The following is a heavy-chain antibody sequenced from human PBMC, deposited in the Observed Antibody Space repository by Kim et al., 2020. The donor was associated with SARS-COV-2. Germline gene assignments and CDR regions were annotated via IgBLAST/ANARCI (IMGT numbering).Heavy chain of an antibody. Sequence: SETLSLTCTVSGGSISSGGYYWSWIRQHPGKGLEWIGYIYYSGSTYYNPSLKSRVTISVDTSKNQFSLKLSSVTAADTAVYYCARGPPNYDSSGYYADYWGQGTLVTVSS. D-gene: IGHD3-22*01. V-gene: IGHV4-31*03. CDR3: ARGPPNYDSSGYYADY. CDR2: IYYSGST. CDR1: GGSISSGGYY. J-gene: IGHJ4*02.